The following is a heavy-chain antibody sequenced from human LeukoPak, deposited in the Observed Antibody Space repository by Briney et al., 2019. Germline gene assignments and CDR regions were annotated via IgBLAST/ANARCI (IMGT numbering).Heavy chain of an antibody. CDR3: AKASIAAAGTYYYYGMDV. J-gene: IGHJ6*02. CDR2: ISYDGSNK. CDR1: GFTFSSYG. Sequence: GGSLRLSCAASGFTFSSYGMHWVRQAPGKGLEWVAVISYDGSNKYYADSVKGRFTISRDNAKNSLYLQMNSLRAEDTALYYCAKASIAAAGTYYYYGMDVWGQGTTVTVSS. D-gene: IGHD6-13*01. V-gene: IGHV3-30*18.